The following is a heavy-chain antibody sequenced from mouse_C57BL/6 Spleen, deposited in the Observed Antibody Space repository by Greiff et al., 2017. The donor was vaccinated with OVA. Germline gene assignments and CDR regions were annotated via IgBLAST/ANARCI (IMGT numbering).Heavy chain of an antibody. CDR2: IDPSDSYT. V-gene: IGHV1-69*01. J-gene: IGHJ4*01. D-gene: IGHD1-1*01. CDR1: GYTFTSYW. Sequence: QVQLQQSGAELVMPGASVKLSCKASGYTFTSYWMHWVKQRPGQGLEWIGEIDPSDSYTNYNQKFKGKSTLTVDKSSSTAYMQLSSLTSEDSAVYYCARGIYYYGSSSYAMDYWGQGTSVTVSS. CDR3: ARGIYYYGSSSYAMDY.